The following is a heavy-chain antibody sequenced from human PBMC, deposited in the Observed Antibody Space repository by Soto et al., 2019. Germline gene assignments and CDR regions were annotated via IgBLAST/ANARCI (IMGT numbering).Heavy chain of an antibody. CDR2: IWYDGSNK. J-gene: IGHJ3*02. CDR3: ARGCWGGSGYYFCAFDI. CDR1: GFTFSSYW. Sequence: PGGSLRLSCAASGFTFSSYWMNWVRQGPGKGLEWVAVIWYDGSNKYYADSVKGRFTISRDNSKNTLYLQMNSLRAEDTAVYYCARGCWGGSGYYFCAFDIWGQGTMVTVSS. V-gene: IGHV3-33*08. D-gene: IGHD3-22*01.